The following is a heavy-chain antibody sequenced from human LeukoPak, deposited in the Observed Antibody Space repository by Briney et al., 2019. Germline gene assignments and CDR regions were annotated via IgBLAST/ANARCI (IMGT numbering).Heavy chain of an antibody. D-gene: IGHD6-13*01. Sequence: SETLSLTCTVSGGSISSSSYYWGWIRQPPGKGLEWIGEINHSGSTNYNPSLKSRVTISVDTSKNQFSLKLSSVTAADTAVYYCARPRRMGIFDYWGQGTLVTVSS. J-gene: IGHJ4*02. CDR1: GGSISSSSYY. V-gene: IGHV4-39*07. CDR2: INHSGST. CDR3: ARPRRMGIFDY.